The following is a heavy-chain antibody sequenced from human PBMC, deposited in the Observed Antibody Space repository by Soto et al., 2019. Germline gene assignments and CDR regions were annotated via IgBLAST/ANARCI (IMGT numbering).Heavy chain of an antibody. CDR2: ISAYNGQT. CDR1: GYPFDTYG. Sequence: ASVKVSCKASGYPFDTYGINWVRQAPGQRPEWMGWISAYNGQTDYVQNFQGRVTMATDTSTNTAYMELRNLRSDDTAVYYCARDPHEFWNSYLFDPWGPGTLVTVSS. CDR3: ARDPHEFWNSYLFDP. V-gene: IGHV1-18*01. J-gene: IGHJ5*02. D-gene: IGHD3-3*01.